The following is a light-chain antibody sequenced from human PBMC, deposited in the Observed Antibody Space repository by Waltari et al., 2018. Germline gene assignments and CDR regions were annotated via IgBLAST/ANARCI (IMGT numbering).Light chain of an antibody. J-gene: IGKJ4*01. V-gene: IGKV3-15*01. CDR1: QSVSSN. Sequence: ERVMTQSPATLSVSPGERATLSCRASQSVSSNLAWYQQKPGQSPRILIYGASTRATGIPARFSGSGSGTEFTLTISSLEAEDVAVYYCKQYNNWPLTFGGGTKVEIK. CDR3: KQYNNWPLT. CDR2: GAS.